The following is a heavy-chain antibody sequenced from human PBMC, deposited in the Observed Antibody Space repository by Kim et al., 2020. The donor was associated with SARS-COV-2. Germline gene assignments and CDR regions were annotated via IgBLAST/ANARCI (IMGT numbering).Heavy chain of an antibody. CDR2: ISGSGGST. V-gene: IGHV3-23*01. CDR1: GFTFSSYA. J-gene: IGHJ4*02. CDR3: AKIYSYGSRTIY. D-gene: IGHD5-18*01. Sequence: GGSLRLSCAASGFTFSSYAMSWVRQAPGKGLEWVSAISGSGGSTYYADSVKGRFTISRDNSKNTLYLQMNSLRAGDTAVYYCAKIYSYGSRTIYWGQGTLVTVSS.